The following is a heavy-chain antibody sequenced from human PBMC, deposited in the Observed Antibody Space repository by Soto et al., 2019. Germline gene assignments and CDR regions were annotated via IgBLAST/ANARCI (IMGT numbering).Heavy chain of an antibody. CDR1: GGTFSSYA. CDR3: ARGTLSTAYYYGMDV. J-gene: IGHJ6*02. Sequence: ASVKVSCKASGGTFSSYAISWVRQAPGQGLEWMGWISAYNGNTNYAQKLQGRVTMTTDTSTSTAYMELRSLRSDDTAVYYCARGTLSTAYYYGMDVWGQGTTVTVSS. V-gene: IGHV1-18*01. CDR2: ISAYNGNT.